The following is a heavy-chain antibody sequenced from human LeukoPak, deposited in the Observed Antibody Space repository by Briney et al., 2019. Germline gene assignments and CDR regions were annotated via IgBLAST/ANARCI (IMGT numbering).Heavy chain of an antibody. J-gene: IGHJ4*02. CDR2: INLSSGGT. V-gene: IGHV1-2*02. D-gene: IGHD6-13*01. CDR1: GYSFTSYY. CDR3: ARDRGSSWYVDY. Sequence: ASVKVSCKTSGYSFTSYYIHWVRQAPGQGLEWMGWINLSSGGTEYAQKFQGRGTMTGDTSISTAYMELSRLRSDDTAVYYCARDRGSSWYVDYWGQGTLVTVSS.